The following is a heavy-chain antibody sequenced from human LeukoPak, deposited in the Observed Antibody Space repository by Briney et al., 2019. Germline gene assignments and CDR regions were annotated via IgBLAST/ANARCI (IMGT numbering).Heavy chain of an antibody. Sequence: SVKVSCKASGGTFSSYAISWVRQAPGQGLEWMGGIIPIFGTANYAQKFQGRVTITTDESTSAAYMELSSLRSEDTAVYYCAKIEQQLVPGLGWFDPWGQGTLVTVSS. CDR2: IIPIFGTA. CDR3: AKIEQQLVPGLGWFDP. V-gene: IGHV1-69*05. D-gene: IGHD6-13*01. CDR1: GGTFSSYA. J-gene: IGHJ5*02.